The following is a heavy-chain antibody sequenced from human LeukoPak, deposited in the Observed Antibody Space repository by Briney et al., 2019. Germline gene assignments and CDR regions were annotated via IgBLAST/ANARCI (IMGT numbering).Heavy chain of an antibody. V-gene: IGHV5-51*01. CDR3: AREEYFDGSNPRTNWFDP. Sequence: GESLKISCKGSGYSFTSYWIGWVRQMPGKGLEWMGIIYPGDSDTRYSPSFQGQVTISADKSISTAYLQWSSLKASDTAMYYCAREEYFDGSNPRTNWFDPWGQGTLVTVSS. J-gene: IGHJ5*02. CDR2: IYPGDSDT. D-gene: IGHD3-9*01. CDR1: GYSFTSYW.